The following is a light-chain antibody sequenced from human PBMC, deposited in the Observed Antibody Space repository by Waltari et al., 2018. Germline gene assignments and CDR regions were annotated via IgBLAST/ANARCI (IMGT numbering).Light chain of an antibody. CDR3: QQRSSWPIMYT. V-gene: IGKV3-11*01. CDR2: DAS. J-gene: IGKJ2*01. CDR1: QSVSSS. Sequence: EIVLTQSPATLSLSPGDRATLSCRASQSVSSSLAWYQQKPGQAPRLLIYDASTRATGVPARFSGSGSGTDFTLTISSLEPEDFAVYYCQQRSSWPIMYTFGQGTKLEIK.